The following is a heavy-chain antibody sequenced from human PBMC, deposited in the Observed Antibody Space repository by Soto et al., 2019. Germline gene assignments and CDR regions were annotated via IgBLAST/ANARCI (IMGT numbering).Heavy chain of an antibody. D-gene: IGHD3-3*01. Sequence: EVHLVESGGGLVKPGGSLRLSCAASGFTFTNAWMNWVRQAPGKGLEWVGRIISQTDGGTTDYAAPVTGRFTISRAASENTLYLQMNSLKTEDTAVYYCTTSKNYDFWSTPDYWCQGTLVTVSS. J-gene: IGHJ4*02. CDR1: GFTFTNAW. V-gene: IGHV3-15*01. CDR3: TTSKNYDFWSTPDY. CDR2: IISQTDGGTT.